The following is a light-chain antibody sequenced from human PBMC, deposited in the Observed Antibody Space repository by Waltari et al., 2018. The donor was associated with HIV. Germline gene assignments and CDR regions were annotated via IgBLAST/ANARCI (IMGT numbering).Light chain of an antibody. CDR3: SSYTGSSTLYV. CDR2: EVS. Sequence: QSALTQPASVSGSPGQSITISCPGPSSDVGLYNYVSWYHQHPGKAPKLMIYEVSNRPSGVSNRFSGSKSGNTASLTISGLQAEDEADYYCSSYTGSSTLYVFGTGTKVTVL. J-gene: IGLJ1*01. CDR1: SSDVGLYNY. V-gene: IGLV2-14*01.